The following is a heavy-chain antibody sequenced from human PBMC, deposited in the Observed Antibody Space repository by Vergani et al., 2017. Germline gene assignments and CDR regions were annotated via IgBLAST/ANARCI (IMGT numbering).Heavy chain of an antibody. CDR3: AHRRGGYYVFDY. V-gene: IGHV2-5*01. Sequence: QITLKESGPTLVKPTQTLTLTCTFSGFSLSTSGVGVGWIRQPPGKALEWLALIYWNDDKRYSPSLKSSLTITKDTSKNQVVLTMTNMDPVDTATYYCAHRRGGYYVFDYWGQGTLVTVSS. CDR2: IYWNDDK. CDR1: GFSLSTSGVG. D-gene: IGHD3-22*01. J-gene: IGHJ4*02.